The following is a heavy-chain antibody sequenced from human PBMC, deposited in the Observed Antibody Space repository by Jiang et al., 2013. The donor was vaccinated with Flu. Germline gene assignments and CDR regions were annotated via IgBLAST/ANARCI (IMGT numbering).Heavy chain of an antibody. V-gene: IGHV4-38-2*02. J-gene: IGHJ4*02. CDR1: GYSISSGYY. Sequence: KPSETLSLTCSVSGYSISSGYYWGWVRQPPGKGLEWIGSISHTGTTYYNPSLKTRLTISSDTSKNQFSLMLTSVTAADTAVYYCATTTGNWGQGTLGHRLL. D-gene: IGHD3-10*01. CDR2: ISHTGTT. CDR3: ATTTGN.